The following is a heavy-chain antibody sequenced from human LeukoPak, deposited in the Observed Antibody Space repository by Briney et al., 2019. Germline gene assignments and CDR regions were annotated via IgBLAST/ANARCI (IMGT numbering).Heavy chain of an antibody. CDR3: ARGFAAPAAMYFDY. CDR2: IWYDGSNK. V-gene: IGHV3-33*01. CDR1: GFTFSSYG. D-gene: IGHD2-2*01. Sequence: GGSLRLSSAVSGFTFSSYGMHWVRQAPGKGLEWVAVIWYDGSNKYYADSVKGRFTISRDNSKNTLYLQMNSLRAEDTAVYYCARGFAAPAAMYFDYWGQGTLVTVSS. J-gene: IGHJ4*02.